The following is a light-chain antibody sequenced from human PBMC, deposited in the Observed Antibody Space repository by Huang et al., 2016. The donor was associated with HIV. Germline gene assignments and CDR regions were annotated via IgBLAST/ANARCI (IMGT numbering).Light chain of an antibody. CDR2: GAS. Sequence: EIVMTQSPATLSVSPGERATLSCRASQSFSSNLAWYQQKPGQAPRLLIYGASTRATGIPARFSGSGSGTECTLTISSLQYEDFAVYYCQQYNNWPQTFGQGTKVEIK. J-gene: IGKJ1*01. CDR3: QQYNNWPQT. CDR1: QSFSSN. V-gene: IGKV3-15*01.